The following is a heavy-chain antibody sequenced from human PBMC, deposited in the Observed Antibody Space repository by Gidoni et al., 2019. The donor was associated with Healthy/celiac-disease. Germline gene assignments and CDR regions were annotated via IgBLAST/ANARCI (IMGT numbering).Heavy chain of an antibody. V-gene: IGHV3-11*01. CDR1: ASTFSDYY. CDR2: ISSSGSTI. D-gene: IGHD3-22*01. Sequence: QVQLVEYGVGLVQPGVSLRLSCAASASTFSDYYMSWIRQAPGKGLEWVSYISSSGSTIYYADSVKGRFTISRDNAKNSLYLQMNSLRAEDTDVYYCASTKYYYDSSGYSEYYFDYWGQGTLVTVSS. J-gene: IGHJ4*02. CDR3: ASTKYYYDSSGYSEYYFDY.